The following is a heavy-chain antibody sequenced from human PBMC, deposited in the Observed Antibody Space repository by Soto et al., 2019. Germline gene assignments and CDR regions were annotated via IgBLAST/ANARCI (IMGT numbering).Heavy chain of an antibody. D-gene: IGHD5-12*01. Sequence: SETLSLTCSVSDGSINSGDYYWSWIRQSPGKGLEWIGYIYYSGSTYYNPSLKSRSTISIDTSKNQFFLDVDSVTAADTAVYYCARLYTGYEAFDYWGQGTLVTVSS. J-gene: IGHJ4*02. CDR3: ARLYTGYEAFDY. CDR1: DGSINSGDYY. CDR2: IYYSGST. V-gene: IGHV4-30-4*01.